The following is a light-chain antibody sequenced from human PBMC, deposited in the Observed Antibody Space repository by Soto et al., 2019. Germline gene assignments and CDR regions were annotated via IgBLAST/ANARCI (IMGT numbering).Light chain of an antibody. Sequence: DIQMTQSPSSLSASVGDRVTITCRASQSISNYLNWYQQKPGKAPELLVYAASSLQSGDPSRFSGSGSRTDFTLPISSLQLEDFATYYCQQSYSTPHTFGQGTKLEIK. CDR1: QSISNY. J-gene: IGKJ2*01. V-gene: IGKV1-39*01. CDR3: QQSYSTPHT. CDR2: AAS.